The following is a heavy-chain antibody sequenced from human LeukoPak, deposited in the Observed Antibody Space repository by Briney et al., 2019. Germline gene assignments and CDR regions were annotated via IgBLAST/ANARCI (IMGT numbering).Heavy chain of an antibody. Sequence: SETLSLTCTVTGGFISSYYWSWIRQPPGKGLEWIGYIYDNGRTNCNLSVKSRVPIPVVTSKHQFSLKLSSVTAADTAVYYCASSIPGQSSGSFYYYMDVWGKGTPVTVSS. CDR3: ASSIPGQSSGSFYYYMDV. CDR1: GGFISSYY. V-gene: IGHV4-59*01. J-gene: IGHJ6*03. CDR2: IYDNGRT. D-gene: IGHD3-10*01.